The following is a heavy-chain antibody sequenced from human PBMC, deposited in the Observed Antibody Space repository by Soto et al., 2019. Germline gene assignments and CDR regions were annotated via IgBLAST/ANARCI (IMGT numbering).Heavy chain of an antibody. CDR1: VFTFRSNA. V-gene: IGHV3-23*01. Sequence: GWSLRLSCVSSVFTFRSNAMSWVRQAPGKGLEWVSAISGDGADTYYADSVRGRFTISRDNSKNTLSLQMNSLRDEDTALYYCVKDFRCADWGQGTRVTVSS. CDR3: VKDFRCAD. J-gene: IGHJ4*02. D-gene: IGHD2-8*01. CDR2: ISGDGADT.